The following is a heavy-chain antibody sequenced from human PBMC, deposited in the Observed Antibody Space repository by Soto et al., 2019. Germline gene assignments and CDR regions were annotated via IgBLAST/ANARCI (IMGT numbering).Heavy chain of an antibody. V-gene: IGHV3-23*01. Sequence: VQLLESGGGLVQPGGSLRLACTASGFTFNHYAMSWVRQAPGKGLEWVSAVSGRGGSTKYADSVKGRFIISRDNSNSTLYLQMDSLRGEDKAVYYCAKDSTVTTSLYFYYYGFDVWGQGTTVTVSS. J-gene: IGHJ6*02. CDR2: VSGRGGST. D-gene: IGHD4-17*01. CDR1: GFTFNHYA. CDR3: AKDSTVTTSLYFYYYGFDV.